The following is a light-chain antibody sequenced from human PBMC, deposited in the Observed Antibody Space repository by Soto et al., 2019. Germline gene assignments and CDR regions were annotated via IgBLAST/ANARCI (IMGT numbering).Light chain of an antibody. CDR3: QQRSNWPPIT. V-gene: IGKV3-11*01. CDR2: GAS. J-gene: IGKJ5*01. CDR1: QSVSSK. Sequence: VMTQSPATLSLSPWXRXXLXXXXSQSVSSKLVWYQQKPGQAPRFLISGASTRATGIPDRFSASGSRTDFTLTTSSLEPEDFAVYYCQQRSNWPPITFGQGTRLEIK.